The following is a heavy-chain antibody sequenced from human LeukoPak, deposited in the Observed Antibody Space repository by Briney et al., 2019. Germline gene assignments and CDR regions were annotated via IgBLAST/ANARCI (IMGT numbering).Heavy chain of an antibody. Sequence: GGSLRLSCAASGFTFSSYAMHWVRQAPGKGLEWVAVISYDGSNKYYADSVKGRFTIPRDNSKNTLYLQMNSLRAEDTAVYYCAKGAFRAAGKGYFDYWGQGTLVTVSS. J-gene: IGHJ4*02. CDR3: AKGAFRAAGKGYFDY. CDR1: GFTFSSYA. V-gene: IGHV3-30-3*01. D-gene: IGHD6-13*01. CDR2: ISYDGSNK.